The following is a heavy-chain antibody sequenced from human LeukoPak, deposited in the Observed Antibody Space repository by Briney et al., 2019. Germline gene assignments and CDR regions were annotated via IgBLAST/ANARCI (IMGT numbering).Heavy chain of an antibody. V-gene: IGHV4-39*01. J-gene: IGHJ5*02. CDR2: IYYSGST. Sequence: PSETLSLTCTVSGGSISSSIYYWGWIRQPPGKGLEWIGSIYYSGSTYYNPSLKSRVTISVDTSKNQFSLKLSSVTAADTAVYHCARTPRDTVWFDPWGQGTLVTVSS. CDR3: ARTPRDTVWFDP. CDR1: GGSISSSIYY. D-gene: IGHD4-17*01.